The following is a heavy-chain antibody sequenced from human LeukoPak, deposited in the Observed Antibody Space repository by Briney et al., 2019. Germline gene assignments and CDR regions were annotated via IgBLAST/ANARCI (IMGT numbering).Heavy chain of an antibody. CDR3: SSWGSTPGVSSDDY. J-gene: IGHJ4*02. CDR2: IKRITDGGTT. V-gene: IGHV3-15*01. Sequence: KPGGSLRLSCAASEFNINDAWMSWVRQAPGKGLEWVGRIKRITDGGTTEYAAPVKGRFTNSTDDSKNPLYIQMNSLKTEDTAMYYCSSWGSTPGVSSDDYWGQGTLVTVSS. D-gene: IGHD6-6*01. CDR1: EFNINDAW.